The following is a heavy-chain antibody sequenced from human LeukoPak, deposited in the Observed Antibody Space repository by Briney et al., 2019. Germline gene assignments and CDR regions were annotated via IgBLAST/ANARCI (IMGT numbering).Heavy chain of an antibody. Sequence: GGSLRLSCAASGFTVSSNYMSWVRQAPGKGLEWVSVISGSGGTTYYADSVKGRSTISRDNSKNTLYLQMNSLRAEDTAVYYCAKIPAYYYYDSSGSYYYFDHWGQGTLVTVSS. CDR1: GFTVSSNY. V-gene: IGHV3-23*01. CDR2: ISGSGGTT. CDR3: AKIPAYYYYDSSGSYYYFDH. J-gene: IGHJ4*02. D-gene: IGHD3-22*01.